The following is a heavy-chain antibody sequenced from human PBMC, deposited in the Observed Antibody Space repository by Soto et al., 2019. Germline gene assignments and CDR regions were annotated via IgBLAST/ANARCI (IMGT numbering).Heavy chain of an antibody. CDR3: ARVLRGDYVYYYYGMDV. J-gene: IGHJ6*02. CDR2: ISGSGSST. D-gene: IGHD2-21*02. Sequence: SGGSLRLSCAASGFTFSSYTMSWVRQAPGKGLEWVSTISGSGSSTYSADSVKGRFTISRDNSMDTLYLQMNGLRAEDTAVYYCARVLRGDYVYYYYGMDVWGQGTTVTVSS. V-gene: IGHV3-23*01. CDR1: GFTFSSYT.